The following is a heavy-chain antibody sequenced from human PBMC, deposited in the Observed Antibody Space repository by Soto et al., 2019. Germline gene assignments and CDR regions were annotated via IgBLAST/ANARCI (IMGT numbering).Heavy chain of an antibody. D-gene: IGHD2-21*01. Sequence: EVQLVESGGGLVKPGGSLRLSCAASGFTFSNAWMSWVRQAPGKGLEWVGRIKSKTDGGTTDYAAPVKGTFTIARXDXTDTLYLQMNSQKTEDTAVYYWTTGVVRDDYYGMDAWGQGTTVTVS. V-gene: IGHV3-15*01. CDR1: GFTFSNAW. CDR3: TTGVVRDDYYGMDA. CDR2: IKSKTDGGTT. J-gene: IGHJ6*02.